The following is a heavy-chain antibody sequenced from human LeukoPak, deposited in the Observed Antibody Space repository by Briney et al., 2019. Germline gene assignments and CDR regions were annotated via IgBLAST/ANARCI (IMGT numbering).Heavy chain of an antibody. J-gene: IGHJ4*02. D-gene: IGHD1-26*01. V-gene: IGHV3-74*01. CDR3: VRGGSPPTSTWSLDE. CDR1: GFTFSSYW. CDR2: LNSDGSTT. Sequence: PGGSLRLSCAASGFTFSSYWMHCVRQAPGKGLVWVSRLNSDGSTTSYADSVKGRFTISRDNSKNTVSLQMDNLRIEDTAVYYCVRGGSPPTSTWSLDEWGQGSLVSVSS.